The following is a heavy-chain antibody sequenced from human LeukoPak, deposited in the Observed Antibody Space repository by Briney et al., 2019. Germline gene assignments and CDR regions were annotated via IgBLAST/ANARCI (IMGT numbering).Heavy chain of an antibody. CDR2: VSSSGSTI. CDR3: ARDLGILQRNMDV. V-gene: IGHV3-11*01. D-gene: IGHD6-13*01. CDR1: GFTFSDYY. Sequence: GGSLRLSCAASGFTFSDYYMSWIRQAPGKGLEGVSYVSSSGSTINYADSVKGRFTISRDNAKNSLYLQMNSLRAEDTAVYYCARDLGILQRNMDVWGKGTTVTISS. J-gene: IGHJ6*03.